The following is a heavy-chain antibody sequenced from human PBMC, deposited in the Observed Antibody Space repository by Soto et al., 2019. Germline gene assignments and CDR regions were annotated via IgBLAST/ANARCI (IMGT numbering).Heavy chain of an antibody. Sequence: PSETLSLTCAVYGGAVNGYYWNWIRQPPGKGLEWIGEINHTGGSHYIPSLKSRVTMSVDTSKNQFSLRLSSVTAADTAIYYCATPITVFGLLIPPFDPWGQGTQVTVS. D-gene: IGHD3-3*01. CDR2: INHTGGS. CDR3: ATPITVFGLLIPPFDP. J-gene: IGHJ5*02. V-gene: IGHV4-34*01. CDR1: GGAVNGYY.